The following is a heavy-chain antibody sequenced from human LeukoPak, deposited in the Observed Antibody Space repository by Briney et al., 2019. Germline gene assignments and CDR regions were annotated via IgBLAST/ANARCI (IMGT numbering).Heavy chain of an antibody. J-gene: IGHJ4*02. CDR3: ARGVRTSLDY. Sequence: SETLSLTCAVYGGSFSGYYWSWIRQPPGKGLEWIGEINHSGSTNYNPSLKSRVTISVDTSKNQFSLKLSSVTAADTAVYYCARGVRTSLDYWGQGTQVTVSS. CDR1: GGSFSGYY. D-gene: IGHD1-1*01. CDR2: INHSGST. V-gene: IGHV4-34*01.